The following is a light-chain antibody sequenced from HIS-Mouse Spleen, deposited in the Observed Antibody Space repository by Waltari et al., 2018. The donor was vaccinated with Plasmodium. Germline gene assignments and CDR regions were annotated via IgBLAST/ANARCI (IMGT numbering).Light chain of an antibody. J-gene: IGLJ3*02. CDR3: YSTDSSGNHRV. V-gene: IGLV3-10*01. Sequence: SYELTQPPSVSVSPGQTARITCSGDALPKKYASWYQQKSGQAPWPVIYEDSKRPSGIPERFSGSSSGTMATLTISGAQVEDEADYYCYSTDSSGNHRVFGGGTKLTVL. CDR1: ALPKKY. CDR2: EDS.